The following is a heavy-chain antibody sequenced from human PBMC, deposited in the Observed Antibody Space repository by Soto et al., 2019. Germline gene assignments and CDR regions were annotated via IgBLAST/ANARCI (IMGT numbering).Heavy chain of an antibody. CDR2: IYYSGST. J-gene: IGHJ4*02. D-gene: IGHD3-10*01. CDR3: ARGVYVTMVRGVLDY. CDR1: GGYISSSSYY. V-gene: IGHV4-39*07. Sequence: SETLSLTYTVSGGYISSSSYYWGWIRQPPGKGLEWIGSIYYSGSTYYNPSLKSRVTISVDTSKNQFSLKLSSVTAADTAVYYCARGVYVTMVRGVLDYWGQGTLVTVSS.